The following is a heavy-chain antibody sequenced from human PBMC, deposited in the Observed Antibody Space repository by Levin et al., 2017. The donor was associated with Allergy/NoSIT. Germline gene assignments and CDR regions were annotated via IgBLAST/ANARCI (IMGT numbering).Heavy chain of an antibody. CDR3: ARDRDGFSCYTSDCYIEV. CDR1: GVSISRGFYY. CDR2: IYVTGST. J-gene: IGHJ6*03. D-gene: IGHD5-24*01. Sequence: SETLSLTCSVSGVSISRGFYYWSWIRQPAGEGLEWIGRIYVTGSTTYSPSLKSRVTISLDRSKDQVSLKINSVTAAATAVYYCARDRDGFSCYTSDCYIEVWAKGTTVTVAS. V-gene: IGHV4-61*02.